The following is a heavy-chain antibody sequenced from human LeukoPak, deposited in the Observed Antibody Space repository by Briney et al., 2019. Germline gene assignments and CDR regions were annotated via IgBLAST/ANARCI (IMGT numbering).Heavy chain of an antibody. D-gene: IGHD3-16*02. Sequence: GGSLRLSCAASGFTVSSNYMSWVRQAPGKGLEWVSVIYSGGSTYYADSVKGRFAISRDNTKNSVYLQMNSLRAEDTAVYYCARDGGYRRSDYWGQGTLVTVSS. J-gene: IGHJ4*02. CDR2: IYSGGST. V-gene: IGHV3-53*01. CDR3: ARDGGYRRSDY. CDR1: GFTVSSNY.